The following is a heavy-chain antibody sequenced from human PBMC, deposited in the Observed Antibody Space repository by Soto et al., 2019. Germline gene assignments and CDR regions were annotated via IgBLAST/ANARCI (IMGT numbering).Heavy chain of an antibody. V-gene: IGHV3-23*01. CDR2: ISGSGGST. D-gene: IGHD3-10*01. CDR3: AKWGYYGSGSLSYFDY. CDR1: GFTFSSYA. J-gene: IGHJ4*02. Sequence: GSLRLSCAASGFTFSSYAMSWVRQAPGKGLEWVSAISGSGGSTYYADSVKGRFTISRDNSKNTLYLQMNSLRAEDTAVYYCAKWGYYGSGSLSYFDYWGQGTLVTVSS.